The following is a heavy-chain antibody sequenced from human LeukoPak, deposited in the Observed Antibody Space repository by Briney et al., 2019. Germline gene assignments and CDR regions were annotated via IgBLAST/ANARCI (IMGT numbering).Heavy chain of an antibody. J-gene: IGHJ4*02. CDR2: MNEYSTTI. CDR3: ARGGVNPVDH. D-gene: IGHD1-14*01. CDR1: GFPFNSFW. V-gene: IGHV3-74*01. Sequence: PGGSLRLSCAASGFPFNSFWMHWVRQAPGKGLVWVSDMNEYSTTIGYADSVKGRFTISRGNAKSILYLQMNNLRAEDTAMYFCARGGVNPVDHWGQGTLVTVSS.